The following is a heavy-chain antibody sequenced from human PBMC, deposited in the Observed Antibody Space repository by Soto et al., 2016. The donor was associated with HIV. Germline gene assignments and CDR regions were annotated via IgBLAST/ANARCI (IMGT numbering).Heavy chain of an antibody. CDR1: GGSFSGYY. D-gene: IGHD3-16*02. CDR2: INHSGST. J-gene: IGHJ4*02. V-gene: IGHV4-34*01. Sequence: QVQLQQWGAGLLKPSETLSLTCAVYGGSFSGYYWSWIRQPPGKGLEWIGEINHSGSTNYNPSLKSRVTISVDTSKNQFSLKLSSVTAADTAVYYCARHGSFTRNIWGIIVWAFDYWGQGTLVTVSS. CDR3: ARHGSFTRNIWGIIVWAFDY.